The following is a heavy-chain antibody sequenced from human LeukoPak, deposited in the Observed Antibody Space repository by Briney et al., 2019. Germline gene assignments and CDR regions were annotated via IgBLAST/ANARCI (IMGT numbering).Heavy chain of an antibody. CDR1: GFTFISYG. J-gene: IGHJ4*01. D-gene: IGHD2-21*02. CDR2: INTDGSST. CDR3: TRELPREVTLDY. V-gene: IGHV3-74*01. Sequence: TGGSLRLSCAASGFTFISYGMQWVRQAPGKGLVWVSRINTDGSSTSYADSVKGRLTVSRDNAKNTLYLQVNSLRAEDTAVYFCTRELPREVTLDYWGQGTLVTVSS.